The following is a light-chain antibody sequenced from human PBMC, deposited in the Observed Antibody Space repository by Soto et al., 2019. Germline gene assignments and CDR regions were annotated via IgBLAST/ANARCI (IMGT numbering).Light chain of an antibody. J-gene: IGKJ1*01. V-gene: IGKV3-15*01. CDR3: QQYNNWPQT. CDR2: DAS. CDR1: QSLRSS. Sequence: ETMMTQSPDTLSVSLGERATLSCRASQSLRSSLAWYQQKPGQAPRLLIYDASTRATGIPARFSGSGSGTDFTLTISGLQAEEFAGYYCQQYNNWPQTFGQGTK.